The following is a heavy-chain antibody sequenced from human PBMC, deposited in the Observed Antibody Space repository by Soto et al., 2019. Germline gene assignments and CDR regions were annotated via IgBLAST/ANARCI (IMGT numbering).Heavy chain of an antibody. V-gene: IGHV3-53*01. J-gene: IGHJ6*02. CDR1: GFTVSSNY. CDR3: ARDRITIFGGDYYYYGMDV. D-gene: IGHD3-3*01. CDR2: IYSGGGT. Sequence: ETLRLACAASGFTVSSNYMSWVRQAPGKGLEWVSLIYSGGGTYFADSVKGRLTISRDNSKNTLYLQMNSLRAEDTAIYYCARDRITIFGGDYYYYGMDVWGQGTTVTVSS.